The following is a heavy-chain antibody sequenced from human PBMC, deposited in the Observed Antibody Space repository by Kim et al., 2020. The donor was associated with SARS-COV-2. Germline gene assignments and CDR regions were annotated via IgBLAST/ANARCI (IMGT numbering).Heavy chain of an antibody. Sequence: GRFTISRDNAKNTLYLQMNSLRAEDTAVYYCVRDPTYCSGGMCYSNGFDPWGQGTLVTVSS. J-gene: IGHJ5*02. D-gene: IGHD2-15*01. V-gene: IGHV3-74*01. CDR3: VRDPTYCSGGMCYSNGFDP.